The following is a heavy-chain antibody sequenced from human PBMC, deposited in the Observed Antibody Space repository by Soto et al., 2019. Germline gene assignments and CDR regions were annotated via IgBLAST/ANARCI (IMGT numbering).Heavy chain of an antibody. Sequence: SETLSLTCAVSGDSISSSKWWSWVRQPPGKGLEWIGEIYHSGSTNYNPSLKSRVIISVDKSKNQFSLKLSSVTDADTAVYYCARGERQQQRDYRGQGSPVTVSS. D-gene: IGHD6-13*01. CDR1: GDSISSSKW. CDR2: IYHSGST. V-gene: IGHV4-4*02. J-gene: IGHJ4*02. CDR3: ARGERQQQRDY.